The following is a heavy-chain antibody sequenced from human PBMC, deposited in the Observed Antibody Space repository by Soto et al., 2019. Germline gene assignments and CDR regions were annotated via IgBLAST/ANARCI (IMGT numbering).Heavy chain of an antibody. CDR3: ARRAGYDRHYYYYYMDV. D-gene: IGHD5-12*01. J-gene: IGHJ6*03. V-gene: IGHV4-59*08. Sequence: QVQLQESGPGLVKPSETLSLTCTVSGGSISSYYWSWIRQPPGKGLEWIGYIYYSGSTNFNPSLKSLVTISVDTSKNQFSLKLSRVTAADTAVYYCARRAGYDRHYYYYYMDVWGKGTKVTVSS. CDR2: IYYSGST. CDR1: GGSISSYY.